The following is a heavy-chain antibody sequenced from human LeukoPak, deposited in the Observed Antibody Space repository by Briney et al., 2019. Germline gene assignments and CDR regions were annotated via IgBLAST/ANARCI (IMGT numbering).Heavy chain of an antibody. D-gene: IGHD3-22*01. CDR3: TTAPSYASSGNLFDY. V-gene: IGHV3-15*01. CDR1: GFTFSNAW. Sequence: GGSLRLSCAASGFTFSNAWMSWVRQAPGKGLEWVGRIKSKTDGGTTDYAARVKGRFTISRDDSKNTLYLQMNSLKTEDTAVYYCTTAPSYASSGNLFDYWGQGTLVTVSS. CDR2: IKSKTDGGTT. J-gene: IGHJ4*02.